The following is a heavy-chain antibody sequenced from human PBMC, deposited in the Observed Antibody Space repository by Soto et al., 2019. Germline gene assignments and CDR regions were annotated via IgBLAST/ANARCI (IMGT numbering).Heavy chain of an antibody. D-gene: IGHD4-17*01. CDR3: ARGGPIAGDFYYFDY. CDR2: IYYSGST. Sequence: LFLTCTVSSGSISSGDYYWSWIRQPPGKGLEWIGYIYYSGSTYYNPSLKSRVTISVDTSKNQFSLKLSSVTAADTAVYYCARGGPIAGDFYYFDYWGQGTLVTVSS. J-gene: IGHJ4*02. CDR1: SGSISSGDYY. V-gene: IGHV4-30-4*01.